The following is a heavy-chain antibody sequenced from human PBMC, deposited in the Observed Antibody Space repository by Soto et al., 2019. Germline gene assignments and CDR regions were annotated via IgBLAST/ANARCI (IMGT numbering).Heavy chain of an antibody. CDR2: FDPEDGET. CDR3: AIIPRRDHTADFDY. CDR1: GYTLTELS. Sequence: GASVKVSCKVSGYTLTELSMHWVRQAPGKGLEWMGGFDPEDGETIYAQKFQGRVTMTEDTSTDTAYMELSSLRSEDTAVYYCAIIPRRDHTADFDYWGQGTLVTVSS. J-gene: IGHJ4*02. V-gene: IGHV1-24*01.